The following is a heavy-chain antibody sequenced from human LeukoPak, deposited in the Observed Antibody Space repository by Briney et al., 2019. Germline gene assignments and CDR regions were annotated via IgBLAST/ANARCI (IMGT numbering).Heavy chain of an antibody. CDR2: ISGGSGRK. D-gene: IGHD3-10*01. CDR3: AKDPFYGSGTYTDY. Sequence: PGGSLRLSCAASGFTFSNYAMSWVRQAPGKGLEWVSVISGGSGRKYYADSVKGRFTISRDNSRNTLDLQMNSLRAEDTAVYYCAKDPFYGSGTYTDYWGQGTLVTVSS. CDR1: GFTFSNYA. J-gene: IGHJ4*02. V-gene: IGHV3-23*01.